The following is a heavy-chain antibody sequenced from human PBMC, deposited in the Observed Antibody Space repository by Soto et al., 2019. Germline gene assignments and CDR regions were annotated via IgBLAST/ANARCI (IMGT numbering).Heavy chain of an antibody. V-gene: IGHV4-39*01. CDR3: ARMGDFWSGPGELDP. J-gene: IGHJ5*02. CDR1: GGSISSSNYY. D-gene: IGHD3-3*01. Sequence: SETLALTCTVSGGSISSSNYYWAWIRQSPGKGLEWIGSVYYNGFTYYNPSLKSRVTISVDTSKNQFSLKLTSVTAADTAVYYCARMGDFWSGPGELDPWGQGTLVTVSS. CDR2: VYYNGFT.